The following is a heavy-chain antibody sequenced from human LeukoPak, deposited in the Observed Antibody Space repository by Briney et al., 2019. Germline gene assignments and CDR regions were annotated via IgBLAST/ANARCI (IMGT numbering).Heavy chain of an antibody. CDR1: GFIFSKYG. D-gene: IGHD2-21*01. J-gene: IGHJ4*02. Sequence: GGSLRLSCAASGFIFSKYGMHWVRQAPGKGLEWVSAIYSGHSTEYADSVKGRFTISRDNSKNTLFLQMNSLRAEDTAVYYCAKDRGDCYDYWGQGTLVTVSS. V-gene: IGHV3-NL1*01. CDR3: AKDRGDCYDY. CDR2: IYSGHST.